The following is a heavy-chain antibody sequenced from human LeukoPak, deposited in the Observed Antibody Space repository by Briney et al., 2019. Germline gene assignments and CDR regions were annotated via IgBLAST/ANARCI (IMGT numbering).Heavy chain of an antibody. CDR1: GFTFSTNA. V-gene: IGHV3-23*01. CDR3: AKAKYDYGDPVGWFDP. J-gene: IGHJ5*02. CDR2: ILGSGVAT. D-gene: IGHD4/OR15-4a*01. Sequence: GGSLRLSCAASGFTFSTNAMSWVRQAPGKGLEWVSGILGSGVATFYADSVKGRFTISRDNSKNTLYLQMDSLRAEGTAVYYCAKAKYDYGDPVGWFDPWGQGTLVTVSS.